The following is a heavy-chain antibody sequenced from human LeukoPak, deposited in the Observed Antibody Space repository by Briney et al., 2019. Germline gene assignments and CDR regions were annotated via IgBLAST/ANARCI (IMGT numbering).Heavy chain of an antibody. CDR1: GFTFSSYE. V-gene: IGHV3-48*03. CDR2: ISSTGTTT. CDR3: TRGWYFDL. J-gene: IGHJ2*01. Sequence: GGSLRLSCVASGFTFSSYEVNWVRQAPGKGLEWISYISSTGTTTYYADYVKGRFTISRDNAKNSLYVQMNSLRAEDTAVYYCTRGWYFDLWGRGTLVTVSS.